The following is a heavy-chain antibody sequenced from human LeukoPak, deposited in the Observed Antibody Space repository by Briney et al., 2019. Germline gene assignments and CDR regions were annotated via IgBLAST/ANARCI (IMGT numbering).Heavy chain of an antibody. D-gene: IGHD2-15*01. CDR3: ARDGGSGYEIDY. J-gene: IGHJ4*02. V-gene: IGHV3-48*01. CDR2: ISRIITII. Sequence: GGSLRLSCAASGFTFSTYSMNWVRQAPGKGLEWVSYISRIITIISYADSVRGRFTISRDNAENSLYLQMDSLRPEDTAVYYCARDGGSGYEIDYWGQGTLVTVSS. CDR1: GFTFSTYS.